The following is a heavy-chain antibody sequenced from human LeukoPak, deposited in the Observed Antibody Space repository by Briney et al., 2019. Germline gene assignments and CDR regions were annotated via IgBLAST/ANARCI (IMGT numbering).Heavy chain of an antibody. CDR2: INSDESST. V-gene: IGHV3-74*01. CDR3: ARGGYCSGGSCYSGKDNWFDP. Sequence: GGSLRLSCAASGFIFSNYWMHWVRQAPGKGLVWVSRINSDESSTNYADSVKGRFTISRDNAKNTLYLRMNSLRAEDTAVYYCARGGYCSGGSCYSGKDNWFDPWGQGTLVTVSS. J-gene: IGHJ5*02. D-gene: IGHD2-15*01. CDR1: GFIFSNYW.